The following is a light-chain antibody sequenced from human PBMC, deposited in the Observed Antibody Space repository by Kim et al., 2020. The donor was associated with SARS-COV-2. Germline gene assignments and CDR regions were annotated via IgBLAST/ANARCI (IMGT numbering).Light chain of an antibody. J-gene: IGLJ2*01. Sequence: QSALTQPASVSGSPGQSITISCTGNSNDVGGYDYVSWYQQHPSKAPKIMIFDVANRPSGVSNRFSGSKSGNTASLTISGLQAEDEADYYCASYTGSNTLVFGGGTKLTVL. CDR3: ASYTGSNTLV. CDR2: DVA. V-gene: IGLV2-14*03. CDR1: SNDVGGYDY.